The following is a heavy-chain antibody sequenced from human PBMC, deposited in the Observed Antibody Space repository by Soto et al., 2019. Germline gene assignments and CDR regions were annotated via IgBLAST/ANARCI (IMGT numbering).Heavy chain of an antibody. CDR3: ARGYSHYAH. J-gene: IGHJ4*02. D-gene: IGHD4-4*01. CDR1: GYSISSGYY. CDR2: IYHSGST. Sequence: PSETLSLTCAVSGYSISSGYYWGWIRQPPGKGLEWIGSIYHSGSTYYNPSLKSRVTISVDTSKNQFSLKLSSVTAADTAVYYCARGYSHYAHWGRGTLVTVSS. V-gene: IGHV4-38-2*01.